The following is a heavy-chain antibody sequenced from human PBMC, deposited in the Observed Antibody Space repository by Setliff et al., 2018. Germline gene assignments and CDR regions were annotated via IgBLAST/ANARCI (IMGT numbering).Heavy chain of an antibody. CDR2: IKEDGSEK. D-gene: IGHD1-26*01. V-gene: IGHV3-7*01. Sequence: PGGSLRLSCVASGFTFSRYWMSWVRQAPGKGLEWVANIKEDGSEKYYMDSVKGRFTMSRDNAKNSLYLQMNSLRGDDTAVYHCARAGGGGAGYDYLGVWGRGTTVTVSS. CDR3: ARAGGGGAGYDYLGV. CDR1: GFTFSRYW. J-gene: IGHJ6*03.